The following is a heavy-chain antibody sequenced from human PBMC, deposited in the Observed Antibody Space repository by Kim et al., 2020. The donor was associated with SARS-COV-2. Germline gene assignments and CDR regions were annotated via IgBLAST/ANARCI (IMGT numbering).Heavy chain of an antibody. Sequence: GGSLRLSCAASGFTFSNAWMSWVRQAPGKGLEWVGRIKSKTDGGTTDYAAPVKGRFTISRDDSKNTLYLQMNSLKTEDTAVYYCTLLYRGYYYGMDVWGQGTTVTVSS. D-gene: IGHD2-2*01. V-gene: IGHV3-15*01. CDR3: TLLYRGYYYGMDV. CDR1: GFTFSNAW. J-gene: IGHJ6*02. CDR2: IKSKTDGGTT.